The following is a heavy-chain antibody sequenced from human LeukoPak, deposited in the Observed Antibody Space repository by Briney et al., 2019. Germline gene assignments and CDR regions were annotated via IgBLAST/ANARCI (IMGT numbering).Heavy chain of an antibody. Sequence: GGSPRLSCAASGFTFSNYGMHWVRQAPGKGLEWVAVISYDGSNRYYADSVKGRFTISRDNSKNTLYLQMNSLRAEDTAVYYCAKPIMTTVTTLGLYFDYWGQGALVTVSS. D-gene: IGHD4-17*01. CDR3: AKPIMTTVTTLGLYFDY. CDR2: ISYDGSNR. J-gene: IGHJ4*02. V-gene: IGHV3-30*18. CDR1: GFTFSNYG.